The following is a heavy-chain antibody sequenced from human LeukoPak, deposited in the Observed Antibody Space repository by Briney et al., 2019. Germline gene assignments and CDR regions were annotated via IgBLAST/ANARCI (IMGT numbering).Heavy chain of an antibody. CDR1: GGSISSGDYY. CDR3: ARDVRRRSASNYFDY. CDR2: IYYSGRT. Sequence: SQTLSLTCTVSGGSISSGDYYWSWICQSPGKGLEWIGYIYYSGRTYYNPSLKSRVTISADTSKNHFSLNVSSVTAADTAVYYCARDVRRRSASNYFDYWGQGTLVTVSS. D-gene: IGHD2-15*01. J-gene: IGHJ4*02. V-gene: IGHV4-30-4*01.